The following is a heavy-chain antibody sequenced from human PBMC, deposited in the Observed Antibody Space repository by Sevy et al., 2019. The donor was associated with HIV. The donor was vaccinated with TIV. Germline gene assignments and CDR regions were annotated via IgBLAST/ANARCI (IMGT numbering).Heavy chain of an antibody. V-gene: IGHV3-7*01. Sequence: GSLRVSCVASGFSLNNYWMNWVRQAPGKGLEWVANINQDGSVKYYVDSVRGRFTISRDNARNLVFLQMSSLRVDDSALYYCVKAIAKDGSFWGQGTLVTVSS. D-gene: IGHD6-13*01. CDR3: VKAIAKDGSF. CDR1: GFSLNNYW. J-gene: IGHJ4*02. CDR2: INQDGSVK.